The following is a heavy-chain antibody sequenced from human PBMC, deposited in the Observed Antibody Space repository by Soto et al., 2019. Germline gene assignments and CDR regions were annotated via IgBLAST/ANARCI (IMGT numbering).Heavy chain of an antibody. J-gene: IGHJ5*02. CDR1: GGSISSGGYY. Sequence: QVQLQESGPGLVKPSQTLSLTCTVSGGSISSGGYYWSWIRQHPGKGLEWIGYIYYSGSTYYNPSLKSRVTISVDTSKNQFSLKLSSVTAADTAVFYCARRTTHHRQQLVAWFDPWGQGTLVTVSS. CDR3: ARRTTHHRQQLVAWFDP. V-gene: IGHV4-31*03. CDR2: IYYSGST. D-gene: IGHD6-13*01.